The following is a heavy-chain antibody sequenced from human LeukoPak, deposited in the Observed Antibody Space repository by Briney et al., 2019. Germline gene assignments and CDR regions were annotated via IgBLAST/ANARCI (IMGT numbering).Heavy chain of an antibody. CDR1: AGSFSGYY. CDR2: INHSGST. J-gene: IGHJ4*02. V-gene: IGHV4-34*01. Sequence: SSETLSLTCAVYAGSFSGYYWSWIRQPPRKGLEWIGEINHSGSTNYNPSLKSRVTTSVDTSKNQFSLKLSSVTAADPAVYYWARGLRPDYWGQGTLVTVSS. CDR3: ARGLRPDY.